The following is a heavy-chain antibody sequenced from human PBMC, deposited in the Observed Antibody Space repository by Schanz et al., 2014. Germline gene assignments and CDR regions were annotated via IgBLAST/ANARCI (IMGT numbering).Heavy chain of an antibody. J-gene: IGHJ3*02. Sequence: QVQLIQSGAEVKKPGASVKVSCTASGYTFTSYDINWVRQAPGQGLEWLGWMNPNSGNPGFAQKFRGRVTITADKSTSTAYMELSSLRSDDTAVYYCARGGGPEDVFDIWGQGTILTVSS. V-gene: IGHV1-8*01. CDR1: GYTFTSYD. CDR3: ARGGGPEDVFDI. CDR2: MNPNSGNP.